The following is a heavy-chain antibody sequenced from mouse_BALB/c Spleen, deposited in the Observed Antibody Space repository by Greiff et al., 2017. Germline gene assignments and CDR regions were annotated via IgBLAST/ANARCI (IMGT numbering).Heavy chain of an antibody. CDR1: GYTFTDYA. V-gene: IGHV1S137*01. CDR3: ARPGGSSGGYFDV. J-gene: IGHJ1*01. D-gene: IGHD1-1*01. CDR2: ISTYYGDA. Sequence: VQLVESGAELVRPGVSVKISCKGSGYTFTDYAMHWVKQSHAKSLEWIGVISTYYGDASYNQKFKGKATMTVDKSSSTAYMELARLTSEDSAIYYCARPGGSSGGYFDVWGAGTTVTVSS.